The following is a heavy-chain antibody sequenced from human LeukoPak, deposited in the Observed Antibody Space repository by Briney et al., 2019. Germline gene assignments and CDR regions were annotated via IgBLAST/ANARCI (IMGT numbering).Heavy chain of an antibody. CDR2: MNPNSGNT. CDR3: ARAAYDFWSGYNYYYYGMDV. J-gene: IGHJ6*02. Sequence: GASVSVSCKASGYTFTSYAMHWVRQAPGQGLEWMGWMNPNSGNTGYAQKFQGRVTMTRNTSISTAYMELSSLRSEDTAVYYCARAAYDFWSGYNYYYYGMDVWGQGTTVTVSS. V-gene: IGHV1-8*02. D-gene: IGHD3-3*01. CDR1: GYTFTSYA.